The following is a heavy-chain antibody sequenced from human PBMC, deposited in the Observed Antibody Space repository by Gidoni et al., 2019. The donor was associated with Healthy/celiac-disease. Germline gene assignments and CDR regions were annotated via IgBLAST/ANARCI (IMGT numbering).Heavy chain of an antibody. J-gene: IGHJ3*02. D-gene: IGHD6-25*01. V-gene: IGHV3-23*01. CDR2: ISGSGGST. Sequence: EVQLLESGGGLVQPGGSLRLSCAASGFPFSSYAMSWVRQAPGKGLEWVSAISGSGGSTYYADSVKGRFTISRDNSKNTLYLQMNSLRAEDTAVYYCAKDQTPAHAFDIWGQGTMVTVSS. CDR3: AKDQTPAHAFDI. CDR1: GFPFSSYA.